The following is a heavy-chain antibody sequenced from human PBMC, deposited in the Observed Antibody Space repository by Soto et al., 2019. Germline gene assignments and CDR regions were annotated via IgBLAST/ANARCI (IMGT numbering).Heavy chain of an antibody. D-gene: IGHD3-3*01. J-gene: IGHJ6*02. CDR3: ARDFPYYDFWSGYPTYYYYGMDV. Sequence: SETLSLTCTVSGGSVSSGSYYWSWIRQPPGKGLEWIGYIYYSGSTNYNPSLKSRVTISVDTSKNQFSLKLSSVTAADTAVYYCARDFPYYDFWSGYPTYYYYGMDVWGQGTTVTVSS. V-gene: IGHV4-61*01. CDR2: IYYSGST. CDR1: GGSVSSGSYY.